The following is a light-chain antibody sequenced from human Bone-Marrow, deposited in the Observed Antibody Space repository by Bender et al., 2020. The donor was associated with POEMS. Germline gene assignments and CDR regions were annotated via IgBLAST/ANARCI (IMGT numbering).Light chain of an antibody. CDR1: SSDVARYNY. V-gene: IGLV2-8*01. CDR2: EFT. Sequence: QSALTQPPSASGSPGQSVTISCTGTSSDVARYNYVSWYQQHPEKAPKLMIYEFTKRPSGVPDRFSGSKSGTSASLAITGLQAEDEADYYCQSDDNSLGGWVFGGGTKLTVL. J-gene: IGLJ3*02. CDR3: QSDDNSLGGWV.